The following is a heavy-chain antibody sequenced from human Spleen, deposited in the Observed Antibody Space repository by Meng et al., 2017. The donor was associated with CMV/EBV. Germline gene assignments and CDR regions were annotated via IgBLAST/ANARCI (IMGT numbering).Heavy chain of an antibody. CDR1: GTSISTSMW. Sequence: CAFSGTSISTSMWWIWVRQPPGKGLEWIGEVYHSGYTNYNPSLKSRVTMSVDRSKNQFSLRLSSVTAADTAIYYCARVTEYGGNCFDSWGQGTLVTVSS. CDR3: ARVTEYGGNCFDS. V-gene: IGHV4-4*02. D-gene: IGHD4/OR15-4a*01. J-gene: IGHJ4*02. CDR2: VYHSGYT.